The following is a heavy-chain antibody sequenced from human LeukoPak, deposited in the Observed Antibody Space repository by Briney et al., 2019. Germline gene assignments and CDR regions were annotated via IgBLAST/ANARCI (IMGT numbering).Heavy chain of an antibody. Sequence: GGSLRLSCKASGGTFSSYAISWVRQAPGQGLEWMGRIIPILGIANYAQKFQGRVTITADKSTSTAYMELSSLRSEDTAVYYCARDRDSSGYSRNVYYYGMDVWGQGTTVTVSS. V-gene: IGHV1-69*04. CDR2: IIPILGIA. CDR3: ARDRDSSGYSRNVYYYGMDV. CDR1: GGTFSSYA. J-gene: IGHJ6*02. D-gene: IGHD3-22*01.